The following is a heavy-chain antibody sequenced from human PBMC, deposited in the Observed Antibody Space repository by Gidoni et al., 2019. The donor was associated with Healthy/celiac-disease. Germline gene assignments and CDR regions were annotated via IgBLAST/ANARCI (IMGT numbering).Heavy chain of an antibody. CDR3: ARDLGYSYGSWY. CDR2: ISYDGSNK. CDR1: SSYA. V-gene: IGHV3-30*01. J-gene: IGHJ4*02. D-gene: IGHD5-18*01. Sequence: SSYAMHWVRQAPGKGLEWVAVISYDGSNKYYADSVKGRFTISRDNSKNTLYLQMNSLRAEDTAVCYCARDLGYSYGSWYWGQGTLVTVSS.